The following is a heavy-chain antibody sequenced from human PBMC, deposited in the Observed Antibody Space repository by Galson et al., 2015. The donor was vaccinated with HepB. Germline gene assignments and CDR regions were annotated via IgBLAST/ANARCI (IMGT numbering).Heavy chain of an antibody. CDR1: GFDFNSYG. Sequence: SLRLSCAASGFDFNSYGIHWVRQAPGKGLEWVAFIRSDGSDKYYADSVKGRFTISRDNSKNTLYLQMNSLRAEDTAVYYCAKDTFPGTGWYQEYDYWGQGTLVTVPS. CDR2: IRSDGSDK. V-gene: IGHV3-30*02. J-gene: IGHJ4*02. D-gene: IGHD6-19*01. CDR3: AKDTFPGTGWYQEYDY.